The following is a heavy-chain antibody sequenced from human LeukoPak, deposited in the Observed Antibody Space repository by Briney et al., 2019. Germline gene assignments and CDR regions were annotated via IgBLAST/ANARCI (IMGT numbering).Heavy chain of an antibody. D-gene: IGHD6-13*01. CDR2: IKQDGSEK. CDR3: ARDGVPAANDY. V-gene: IGHV3-7*01. CDR1: GFTFSRHW. J-gene: IGHJ4*02. Sequence: PGGSLRLSCAASGFTFSRHWITWVRQAPGKGLEWVANIKQDGSEKYYVDSVEGRFTISRDNAKNSLYLRMNSLGAEDTAVYYCARDGVPAANDYWGQGTLVTVSS.